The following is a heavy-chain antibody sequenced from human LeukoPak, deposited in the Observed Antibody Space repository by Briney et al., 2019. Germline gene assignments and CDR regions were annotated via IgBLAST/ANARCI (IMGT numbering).Heavy chain of an antibody. CDR1: GASISSWY. Sequence: SETLSLTCSVSGASISSWYWSWIRQPAGKGLEWIGYIYHSGSTYYNPSLKSRVTISVDRSKNQFSLKLSSVTAADTAVYYCASQLGIGDYWGQGTLVTVSS. CDR2: IYHSGST. CDR3: ASQLGIGDY. V-gene: IGHV4-59*06. J-gene: IGHJ4*02. D-gene: IGHD7-27*01.